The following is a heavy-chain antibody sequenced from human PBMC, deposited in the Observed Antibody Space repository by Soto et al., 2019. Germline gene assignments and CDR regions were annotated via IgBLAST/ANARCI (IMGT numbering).Heavy chain of an antibody. CDR2: INPNSGGT. J-gene: IGHJ4*02. V-gene: IGHV1-2*02. Sequence: ASVKVSCKASGYTFTGYYIHWVRQAPGQGLEWMGWINPNSGGTNYAQNFQGRVTMTRDTSISTAFMELSRLRSDDTAIYYCTRDFYDSTGHYWVQGTLVTVSS. D-gene: IGHD3-22*01. CDR1: GYTFTGYY. CDR3: TRDFYDSTGHY.